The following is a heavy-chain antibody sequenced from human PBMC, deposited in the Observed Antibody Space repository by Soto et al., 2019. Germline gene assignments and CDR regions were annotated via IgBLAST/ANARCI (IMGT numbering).Heavy chain of an antibody. CDR3: ARGEGSGMNALCA. D-gene: IGHD3-10*01. J-gene: IGHJ5*02. CDR2: IQGGGSI. Sequence: EVLLDESGGGFVQPGGSLRLSCAASGFTVSNNYMTWVRQAPGKGLEWVSVIQGGGSISYADSVMDRFTISRDSSKNTVFLDMNSLRPEDTAVYFCARGEGSGMNALCAWGQGTLVTVSS. CDR1: GFTVSNNY. V-gene: IGHV3-66*01.